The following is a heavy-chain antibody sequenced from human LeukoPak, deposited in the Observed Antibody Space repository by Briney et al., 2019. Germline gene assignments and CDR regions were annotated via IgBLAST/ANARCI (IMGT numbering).Heavy chain of an antibody. CDR3: ARDRRKYYGMDV. J-gene: IGHJ6*02. CDR2: IKQGGSEK. Sequence: GGSLRLSCAAPGLALRSTGLNWVRQAPGKGLEWVATIKQGGSEKYYVDSVKGRFTISRDNSKKSPYLQMNSLRAEDTSVFYCARDRRKYYGMDVWGQGTTVTVSS. D-gene: IGHD1-14*01. V-gene: IGHV3-7*01. CDR1: GLALRSTG.